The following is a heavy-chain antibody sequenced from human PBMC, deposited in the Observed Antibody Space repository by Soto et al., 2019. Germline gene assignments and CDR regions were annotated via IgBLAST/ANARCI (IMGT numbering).Heavy chain of an antibody. CDR1: GFTFSSYA. V-gene: IGHV3-30-3*01. Sequence: QVQLVESGGGVVQPGRSLRLSCAASGFTFSSYAMHWVRQAPGKGLEWVAVISYDGSNKYYADSVKGRFTISRDNSKNTLYLQTNSLRAEDTAVYYCARGQQLGNYYYYGMDVWGQGTTVTVSS. J-gene: IGHJ6*02. D-gene: IGHD6-6*01. CDR2: ISYDGSNK. CDR3: ARGQQLGNYYYYGMDV.